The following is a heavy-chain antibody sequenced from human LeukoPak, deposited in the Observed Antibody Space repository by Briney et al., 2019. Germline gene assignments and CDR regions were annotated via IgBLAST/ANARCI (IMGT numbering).Heavy chain of an antibody. CDR3: ARVGDSSGSYDY. Sequence: GGSLRLSCAASGFTFSSYDLHWVRQATGKGLEWVSAIGTAGDTYYPGSVKGRFTISRENAKNSLYLQMNSLRAGDTAVYYCARVGDSSGSYDYWGQGTLVTVSS. D-gene: IGHD3-22*01. V-gene: IGHV3-13*01. J-gene: IGHJ4*02. CDR2: IGTAGDT. CDR1: GFTFSSYD.